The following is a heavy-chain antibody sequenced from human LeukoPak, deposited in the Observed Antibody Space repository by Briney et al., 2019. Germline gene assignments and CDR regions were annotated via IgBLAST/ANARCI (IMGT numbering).Heavy chain of an antibody. J-gene: IGHJ5*02. Sequence: GGSLRLSCAASGFTFNTYGMHWVRQAPGKGLEWVAVIWYDGSNKYYADSVKGRFTISRDNSKNTLYLQMNSLRAEDTAVYYCAKDLSVPGVVITNWFDPWGQGTLVTVSS. V-gene: IGHV3-33*06. CDR1: GFTFNTYG. CDR2: IWYDGSNK. CDR3: AKDLSVPGVVITNWFDP. D-gene: IGHD3-10*01.